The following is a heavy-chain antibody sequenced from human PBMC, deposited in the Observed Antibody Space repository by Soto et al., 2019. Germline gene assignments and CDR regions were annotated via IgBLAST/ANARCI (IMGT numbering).Heavy chain of an antibody. D-gene: IGHD2-21*02. J-gene: IGHJ4*02. Sequence: QVQLVQSGAEEKKPGASVKVSCKASGYTFTSYAMHWVRQAPGQRHEWMGWINAGNGNTKYSQKFQGRVTITRDTSASTAYMDLSSLRSEDTALYYCARSIVVVTALDYWGQGTLVTVYS. CDR2: INAGNGNT. V-gene: IGHV1-3*05. CDR1: GYTFTSYA. CDR3: ARSIVVVTALDY.